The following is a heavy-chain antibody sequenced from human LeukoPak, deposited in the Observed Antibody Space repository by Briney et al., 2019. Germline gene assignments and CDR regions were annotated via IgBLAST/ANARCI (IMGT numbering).Heavy chain of an antibody. Sequence: GGSLRLSCAASGFTFSDYYMSWIRQAPGKGLEWVSGINWNGDTTQYADSVKGRFTISRDNAKNSLYLHMNSLRAEDTAFYYCASDSRYDSSGYAFDIWGQGTLVTVSS. D-gene: IGHD3-22*01. CDR2: INWNGDTT. CDR3: ASDSRYDSSGYAFDI. J-gene: IGHJ3*02. V-gene: IGHV3-20*04. CDR1: GFTFSDYY.